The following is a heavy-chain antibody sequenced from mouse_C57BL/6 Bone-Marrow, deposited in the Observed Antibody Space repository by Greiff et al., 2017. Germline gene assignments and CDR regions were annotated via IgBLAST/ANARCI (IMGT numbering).Heavy chain of an antibody. Sequence: VQLQQSGPELVKPGASVKMSCKASGYTFTDYNMHWVKQSHGKSLEWIGYINPNNGGTSYNQKFKGKATLTVNKSSSTAYMELRSLTSEDSAVYYCARGNYYSYYAMDYWGQGTPVTVSS. D-gene: IGHD2-1*01. J-gene: IGHJ4*01. CDR2: INPNNGGT. CDR1: GYTFTDYN. V-gene: IGHV1-22*01. CDR3: ARGNYYSYYAMDY.